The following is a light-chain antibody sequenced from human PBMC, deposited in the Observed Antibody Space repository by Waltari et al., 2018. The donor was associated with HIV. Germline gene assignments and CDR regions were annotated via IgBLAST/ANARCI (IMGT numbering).Light chain of an antibody. CDR3: AAWDDSLRGV. Sequence: QSVLTQPPSASGTPGQRVTISCSGRSSNIESNYVYWYQQLPGTAPKLLIYRNNQRPSGVPDRSSGSKSGTSASLAISGRRSEDEAEYYCAAWDDSLRGVFGGGTKLTVL. J-gene: IGLJ2*01. CDR2: RNN. CDR1: SSNIESNY. V-gene: IGLV1-47*01.